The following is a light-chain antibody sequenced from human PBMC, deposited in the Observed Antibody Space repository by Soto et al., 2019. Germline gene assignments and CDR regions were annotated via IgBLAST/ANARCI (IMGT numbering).Light chain of an antibody. CDR3: QQANSFPIT. J-gene: IGKJ5*01. CDR1: QGISSW. CDR2: AAS. Sequence: DIQMTQSPSSVSASVGDRVTITCRASQGISSWLAWYQQKPGKAPKLLIYAASSVQSGFPSRFSGSGSGTDFTLTLSSRKPQDFATFYLQQANSFPITFGPGTRLEMK. V-gene: IGKV1-12*01.